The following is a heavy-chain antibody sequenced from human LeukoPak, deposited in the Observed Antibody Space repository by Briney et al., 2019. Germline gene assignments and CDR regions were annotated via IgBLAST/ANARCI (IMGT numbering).Heavy chain of an antibody. J-gene: IGHJ2*01. Sequence: SETLSLTCTVSGGSISSSSYYWGWIRQPPGKGLEWIGSIYYSGSTYYNPSLKSRVTISVDTSKNQFSLKLSSVTAADTAVYYCARVKSGAPIVVVVAATGSYWYFDLWGRGTLVTVSP. CDR1: GGSISSSSYY. CDR2: IYYSGST. CDR3: ARVKSGAPIVVVVAATGSYWYFDL. V-gene: IGHV4-39*07. D-gene: IGHD2-15*01.